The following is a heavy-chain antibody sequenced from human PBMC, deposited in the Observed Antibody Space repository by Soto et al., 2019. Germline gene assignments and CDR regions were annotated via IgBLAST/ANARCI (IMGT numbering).Heavy chain of an antibody. CDR2: ISSSSSYI. J-gene: IGHJ4*02. V-gene: IGHV3-21*01. CDR3: ARGKAPHLDY. Sequence: AGSLRLSCAASGFTFSSYSMNWFRQAPGEVLEWVSSISSSSSYIYYADSVKGRFTISRDNAKNSLYVQMNSLRAEGTAVYYCARGKAPHLDYWGQGTLVTVSS. CDR1: GFTFSSYS.